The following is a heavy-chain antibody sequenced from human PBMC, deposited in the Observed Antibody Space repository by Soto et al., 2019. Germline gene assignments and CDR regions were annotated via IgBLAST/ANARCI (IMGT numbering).Heavy chain of an antibody. J-gene: IGHJ4*02. V-gene: IGHV1-69*06. Sequence: SCKTSGGPLSNSAINWVRQAPGQGLEWMGSFTPIFGSTFYAQNFQDRVTITADKSTGTAYIELSSLTSEDTAMYFCARGRVRGVKVGWYFDSWGQGTLVTVSS. D-gene: IGHD3-10*01. CDR2: FTPIFGST. CDR1: GGPLSNSA. CDR3: ARGRVRGVKVGWYFDS.